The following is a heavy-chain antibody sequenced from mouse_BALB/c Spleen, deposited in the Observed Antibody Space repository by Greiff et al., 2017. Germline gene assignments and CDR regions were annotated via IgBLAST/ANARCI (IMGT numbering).Heavy chain of an antibody. V-gene: IGHV5-15*02. CDR1: GFTFSDYG. CDR3: ARDNPPLDY. CDR2: ISNLAYSI. J-gene: IGHJ4*01. Sequence: EVKLMESGGGLVQPGGSRKLSCAASGFTFSDYGMAWVRQAPGKGPEWVAFISNLAYSIYYADTVTGRFTISRENAKNTLYLEMSSLRSEDTAMYYCARDNPPLDYWGQGTSVTVSS.